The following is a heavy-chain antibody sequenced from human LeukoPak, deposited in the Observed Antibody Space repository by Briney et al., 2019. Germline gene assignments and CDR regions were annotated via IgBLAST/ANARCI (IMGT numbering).Heavy chain of an antibody. V-gene: IGHV3-74*01. CDR1: GFTFSSYW. CDR3: AKDTLGYCSGGSCRGMDV. CDR2: INTDGSST. Sequence: GGSLRLSCAASGFTFSSYWMHWVRQAPGKGLVWVSRINTDGSSTSYADSVKGRFTISRDNAKNTLYLQMNSLRAEDTAVYYCAKDTLGYCSGGSCRGMDVWGQGTTVTVSS. D-gene: IGHD2-15*01. J-gene: IGHJ6*02.